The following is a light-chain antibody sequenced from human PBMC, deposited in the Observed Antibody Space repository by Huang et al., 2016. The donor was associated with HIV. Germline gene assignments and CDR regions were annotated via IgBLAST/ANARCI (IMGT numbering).Light chain of an antibody. V-gene: IGKV1D-12*01. Sequence: DIQMTQSPSSVSASVGDRVTITCRASQGISTWLVWYQQKPGSAPKFLIYGASELQPGVPSRFSGSGSGTDFTLTISSRQPEDFATYYCQQAHTFPLTFGGGTKVEMK. CDR3: QQAHTFPLT. J-gene: IGKJ4*01. CDR2: GAS. CDR1: QGISTW.